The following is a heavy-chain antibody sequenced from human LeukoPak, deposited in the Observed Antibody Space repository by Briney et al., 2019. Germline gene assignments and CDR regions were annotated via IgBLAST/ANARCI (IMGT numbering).Heavy chain of an antibody. CDR3: ARNLAGHFGGFYFDD. J-gene: IGHJ4*02. CDR1: GGSISSSNW. CDR2: IYHSGST. V-gene: IGHV4-4*02. D-gene: IGHD2-21*01. Sequence: SETLSLTCAVSGGSISSSNWWSWVRQPPGKGLEWIGEIYHSGSTNYNPSLKSRVTISVDTSKNQFSLKLSSVTAADTAVYYCARNLAGHFGGFYFDDWGQGTLVPVSS.